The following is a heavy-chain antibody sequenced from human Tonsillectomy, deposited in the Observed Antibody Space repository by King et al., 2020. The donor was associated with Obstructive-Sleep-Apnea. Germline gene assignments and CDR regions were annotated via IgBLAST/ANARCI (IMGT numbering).Heavy chain of an antibody. CDR1: GGSFSGYY. CDR3: ARGPAFLTGLSSCAFDI. V-gene: IGHV4-34*01. J-gene: IGHJ3*02. Sequence: VQLQQWGAGLLKPSETLSLTCAVYGGSFSGYYWSWIRQPPGKGLEWMGEINDSGSTHYNPSPKSRVTISVDASKNQFSLKLRSVTAADTAVYYCARGPAFLTGLSSCAFDIWGQGTMVTVSS. D-gene: IGHD3-9*01. CDR2: INDSGST.